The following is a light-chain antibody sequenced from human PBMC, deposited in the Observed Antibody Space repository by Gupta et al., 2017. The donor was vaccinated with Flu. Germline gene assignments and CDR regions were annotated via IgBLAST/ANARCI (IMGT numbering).Light chain of an antibody. Sequence: TVTISCARSNASIGSDYVHWYQQRPGTSPTLVIYGNNKRPSGVPDRFSGSIYGSSAFVTITGAHVEAEADYYCSSRYYSVTPGVFGGGTKLTVL. CDR2: GNN. CDR1: NASIGSDY. CDR3: SSRYYSVTPGV. V-gene: IGLV1-47*02. J-gene: IGLJ3*02.